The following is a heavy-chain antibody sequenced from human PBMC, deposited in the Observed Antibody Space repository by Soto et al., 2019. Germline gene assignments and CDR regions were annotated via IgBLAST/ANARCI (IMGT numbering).Heavy chain of an antibody. CDR2: ISSSSSYI. CDR1: GFTFSRYS. CDR3: ARDQSSSILDYYYGMDV. Sequence: GGSLRLSCAASGFTFSRYSMNWVRQAPGKGLEWVSSISSSSSYIYYADSVKGRFTISRDNAKNSLYLQMNSLRAEDTAVYYCARDQSSSILDYYYGMDVWGQGTTVTVSS. D-gene: IGHD6-6*01. J-gene: IGHJ6*02. V-gene: IGHV3-21*01.